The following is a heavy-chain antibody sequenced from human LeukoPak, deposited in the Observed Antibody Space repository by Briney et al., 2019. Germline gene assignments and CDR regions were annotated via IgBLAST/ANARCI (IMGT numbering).Heavy chain of an antibody. Sequence: GGSLRLSCAASGFTFSSYGMHWVRQAPGKGLEWVTVISYDGSNKYYADSVKGRFTISRDNSKNTLYLQMSSLRAEDTAVYYCASSTQWDTAMGYYFDYWGQGTLVTVSS. CDR1: GFTFSSYG. D-gene: IGHD5-18*01. J-gene: IGHJ4*02. CDR3: ASSTQWDTAMGYYFDY. V-gene: IGHV3-30*03. CDR2: ISYDGSNK.